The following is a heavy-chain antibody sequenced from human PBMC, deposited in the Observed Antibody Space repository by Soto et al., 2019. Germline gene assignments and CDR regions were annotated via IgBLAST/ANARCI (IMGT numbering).Heavy chain of an antibody. CDR3: ARMSNTGMVTTRYYGMDV. V-gene: IGHV1-69*13. D-gene: IGHD5-18*01. Sequence: GASVKVSCKASGGIFSSYTINWLRPAPGQGLEWLGWIIPIFGSANYAQKLQGRVTITADESTSTAYMELSSLSSEDTAVYYCARMSNTGMVTTRYYGMDVWGQGTTVTVSS. J-gene: IGHJ6*02. CDR2: IIPIFGSA. CDR1: GGIFSSYT.